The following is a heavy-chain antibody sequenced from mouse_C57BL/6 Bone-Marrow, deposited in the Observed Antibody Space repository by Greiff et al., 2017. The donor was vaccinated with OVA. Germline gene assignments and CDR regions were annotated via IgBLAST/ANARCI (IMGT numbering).Heavy chain of an antibody. Sequence: VQLQQSGAELARPGASVKLSCKASGYTFTSYGIRWVKQSTGQGLEWIGEIYPRSGNTYYNEKFKGKATLTADKSSSTAYMELRSLTSEDSAVYFCARWDDLLLAYWGQGTLVTVSA. D-gene: IGHD2-1*01. CDR3: ARWDDLLLAY. CDR1: GYTFTSYG. V-gene: IGHV1-81*01. J-gene: IGHJ3*01. CDR2: IYPRSGNT.